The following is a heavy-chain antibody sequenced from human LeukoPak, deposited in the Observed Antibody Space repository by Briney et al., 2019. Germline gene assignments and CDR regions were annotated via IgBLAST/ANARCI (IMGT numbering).Heavy chain of an antibody. CDR2: IYYSGST. D-gene: IGHD2-2*01. J-gene: IGHJ3*02. Sequence: SETLSLTCTVSGGSLSSSSYYWGWIRQPPGKGLEWIGSIYYSGSTYYNPSLKSRVTISVDTSKNQFSLKLSSVTAVDTAVYYCARHVGYCSRTSCYLDAFDIWGQGTMVTVSS. CDR3: ARHVGYCSRTSCYLDAFDI. V-gene: IGHV4-39*01. CDR1: GGSLSSSSYY.